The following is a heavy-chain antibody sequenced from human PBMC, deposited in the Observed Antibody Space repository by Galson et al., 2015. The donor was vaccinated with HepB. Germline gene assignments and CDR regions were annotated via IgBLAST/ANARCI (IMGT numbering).Heavy chain of an antibody. D-gene: IGHD2-21*02. V-gene: IGHV4-39*01. J-gene: IGHJ6*02. CDR2: IYYSGST. CDR3: ARSAVPGMDV. CDR1: GGSISSSSYY. Sequence: LSLTCTVSGGSISSSSYYWGWIRQPPGKGLEWIGSIYYSGSTYYNPPLKSRVTISVDTSKNQFSLKLSSVTAAETAVYYCARSAVPGMDVWGQGTTVTVSS.